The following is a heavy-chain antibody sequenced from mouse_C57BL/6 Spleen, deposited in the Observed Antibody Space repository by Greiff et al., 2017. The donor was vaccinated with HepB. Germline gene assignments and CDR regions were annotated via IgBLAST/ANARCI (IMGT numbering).Heavy chain of an antibody. V-gene: IGHV5-4*03. CDR2: ISDGGSYT. D-gene: IGHD1-1*02. J-gene: IGHJ3*01. Sequence: EVKLMESGGGLVKPGGSLKLSCAASGFTFSSYAMSWVRQTPEKRLEWVATISDGGSYTYYPDNVKGRFTISRDNAKNNLYLQMSHLKSEDTAMYYCARVGGPFAYWGQGTLVTVSA. CDR3: ARVGGPFAY. CDR1: GFTFSSYA.